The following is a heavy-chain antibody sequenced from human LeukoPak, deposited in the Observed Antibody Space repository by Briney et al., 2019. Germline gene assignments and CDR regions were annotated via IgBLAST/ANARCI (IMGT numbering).Heavy chain of an antibody. J-gene: IGHJ4*02. Sequence: GGSLRLSCAASGFTFSDYSMNWVRQAPGKGLEWVSSISSSGSYIYYADSVKGRFTISRDNAKNSLYLQMNSLRAEDTAVYYCARGGHQWELPLDYWGQGTLVTVSS. V-gene: IGHV3-21*01. CDR3: ARGGHQWELPLDY. CDR1: GFTFSDYS. D-gene: IGHD1-26*01. CDR2: ISSSGSYI.